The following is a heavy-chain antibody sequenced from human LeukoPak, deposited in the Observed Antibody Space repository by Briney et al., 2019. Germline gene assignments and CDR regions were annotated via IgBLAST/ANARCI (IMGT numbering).Heavy chain of an antibody. CDR2: ISWNSGSI. J-gene: IGHJ6*03. D-gene: IGHD2-2*01. V-gene: IGHV3-9*03. Sequence: GRSLRLSCAASGFTFDDYAMHWVRQAPGRGLEWVSGISWNSGSIGYADSVQGRFIISRDNAKKSLYLQMNSLRAEDMALYYCARDRYCSSTSCPRDYYYYYYMDVWGKGTTVTVSS. CDR1: GFTFDDYA. CDR3: ARDRYCSSTSCPRDYYYYYYMDV.